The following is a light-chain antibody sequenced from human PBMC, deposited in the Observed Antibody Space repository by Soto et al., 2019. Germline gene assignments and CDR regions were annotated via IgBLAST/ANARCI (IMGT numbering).Light chain of an antibody. CDR1: QSVSRSY. CDR2: DAS. Sequence: EIVWTQSPATLSLSPGERATLSCGASQSVSRSYLAWYQQKPGLAPRXXIYDASSRDTGIPDRFSGSGAGTDFTLTTSRLEPEDVAVDYCPQYNNWTRTFGQGTKVDI. V-gene: IGKV3D-20*01. J-gene: IGKJ1*01. CDR3: PQYNNWTRT.